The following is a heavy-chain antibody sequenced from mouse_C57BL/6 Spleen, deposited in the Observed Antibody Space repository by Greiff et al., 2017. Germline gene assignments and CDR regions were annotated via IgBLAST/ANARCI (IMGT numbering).Heavy chain of an antibody. CDR3: ARVFDY. V-gene: IGHV2-2*01. J-gene: IGHJ2*01. Sequence: VQLQQSGPGLVQPSQSLSITCIVSGFSLTSYGVHWVRQSPGKGLEWLGVIWSGGSTDYNAAFISRLSISKDNSKSQVFFKMNSLQADDTAIYYCARVFDYWGQGTTLTVSS. CDR1: GFSLTSYG. CDR2: IWSGGST.